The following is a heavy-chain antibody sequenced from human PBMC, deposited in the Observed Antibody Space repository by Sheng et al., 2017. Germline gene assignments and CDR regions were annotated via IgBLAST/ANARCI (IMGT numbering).Heavy chain of an antibody. D-gene: IGHD1-7*01. J-gene: IGHJ3*02. CDR1: GYTFTSHG. CDR3: ARDKVELPLRPFDI. V-gene: IGHV1-18*01. CDR2: ISGYNGNT. Sequence: QVQLVQSGAEVKKPGASVKVSCKASGYTFTSHGISWVRQAPGQGLEWMGWISGYNGNTNYAQKVQGRVYMTTVTSTSTAYMELRSLISDDTAVYYCARDKVELPLRPFDIWGQGTMVTVSS.